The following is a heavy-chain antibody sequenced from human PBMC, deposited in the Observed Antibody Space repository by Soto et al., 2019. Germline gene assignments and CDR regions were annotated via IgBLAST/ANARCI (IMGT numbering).Heavy chain of an antibody. Sequence: EVQLVESGGGLVQPGGSLRLSCAASGFTVSSKYMSWVRQAPGRGLEWVPLINSGGSTSHADSVKGRFTISRDNSKNTLYLQMNSLRDEDTAVYYCARDGLKCSGGRCFGVLMDVWGKGTTVTVSS. CDR1: GFTVSSKY. D-gene: IGHD2-15*01. V-gene: IGHV3-66*01. CDR2: INSGGST. CDR3: ARDGLKCSGGRCFGVLMDV. J-gene: IGHJ6*03.